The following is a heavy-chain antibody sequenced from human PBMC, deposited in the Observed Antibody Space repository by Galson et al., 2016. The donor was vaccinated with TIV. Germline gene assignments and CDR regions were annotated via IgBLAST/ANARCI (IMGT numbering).Heavy chain of an antibody. J-gene: IGHJ4*02. CDR3: ARRGSSSGAFDF. Sequence: LSLTCSVSGGSITRGLNFWAWIRQSPGKGLAWIGHVYYSGTTYYHPSLESRVTISVDTSKNQFSLSLTSVTAADTALYFCARRGSSSGAFDFWCQGILVTVSS. V-gene: IGHV4-39*01. CDR2: VYYSGTT. D-gene: IGHD6-6*01. CDR1: GGSITRGLNF.